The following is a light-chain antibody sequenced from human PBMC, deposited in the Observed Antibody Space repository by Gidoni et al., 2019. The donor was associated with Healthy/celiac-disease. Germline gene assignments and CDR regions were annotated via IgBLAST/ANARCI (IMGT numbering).Light chain of an antibody. Sequence: SSQLTQDPAVSVALGPTVRITCQGHSLRSYYASCYPQKPGQAPLLVIYGKNNRPSGIPDRFSGSSSGNTASLTITGAQAEDEADYYCNSRDSSGNRVFGGGTKLTVL. J-gene: IGLJ2*01. CDR2: GKN. CDR3: NSRDSSGNRV. V-gene: IGLV3-19*01. CDR1: SLRSYY.